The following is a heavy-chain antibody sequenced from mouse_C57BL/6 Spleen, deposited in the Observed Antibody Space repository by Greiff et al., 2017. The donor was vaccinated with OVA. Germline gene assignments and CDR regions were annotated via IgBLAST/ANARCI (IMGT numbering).Heavy chain of an antibody. V-gene: IGHV1-26*01. J-gene: IGHJ1*03. CDR1: GYTFTDYY. CDR3: ARKDYGRVYWYFDV. CDR2: INPNNGGT. D-gene: IGHD1-1*01. Sequence: EVKLQQSGPELVKPGASVKISCKASGYTFTDYYMNWVKQSHGKSLEWIGDINPNNGGTSYNQKFKGKATLTVDKSSSTAYMELRSLTSEDSAVYYCARKDYGRVYWYFDVWGTGTTVTVSS.